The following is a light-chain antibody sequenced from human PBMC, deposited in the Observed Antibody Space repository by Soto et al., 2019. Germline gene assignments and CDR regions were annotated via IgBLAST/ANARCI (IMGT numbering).Light chain of an antibody. Sequence: EVVLTQSPGTLSLSPGERATLSCRASQSVSNNYFAWYQQKPGQAPRLLIFGSSDRATGIPDRFSGSGSGTDFTVTIGRLEPEDVAVYYCQQYGSSPPYTFGQGTKLEIK. CDR1: QSVSNNY. CDR2: GSS. V-gene: IGKV3-20*01. CDR3: QQYGSSPPYT. J-gene: IGKJ2*01.